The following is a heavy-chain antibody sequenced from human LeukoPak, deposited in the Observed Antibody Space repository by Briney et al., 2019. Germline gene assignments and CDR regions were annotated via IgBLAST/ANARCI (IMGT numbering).Heavy chain of an antibody. V-gene: IGHV4-34*01. CDR3: ARARGYSYGYHY. D-gene: IGHD5-18*01. J-gene: IGHJ4*02. Sequence: SETLSLTCAVYGGSFSGYYWSWIRQPPGKGLDWIGEINHSGSTNYNPSLKSRVTISVDTSKNRFSLKLSSVTAADTAVYYCARARGYSYGYHYWGQGTLVTVSS. CDR1: GGSFSGYY. CDR2: INHSGST.